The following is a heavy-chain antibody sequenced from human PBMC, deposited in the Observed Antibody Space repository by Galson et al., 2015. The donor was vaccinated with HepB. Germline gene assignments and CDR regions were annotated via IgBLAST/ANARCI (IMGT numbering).Heavy chain of an antibody. CDR3: ARDSYYYGSGSYYY. J-gene: IGHJ4*02. D-gene: IGHD3-10*01. V-gene: IGHV3-30-3*01. CDR1: GYTFSSYA. CDR2: ISYDGSNK. Sequence: SLRLSCAASGYTFSSYAMHWVRQAPGKGLEWVAVISYDGSNKYYADSVKGRFTISRDNSKNTLYLQMNSLRAEDTAVYYCARDSYYYGSGSYYYWGQGTLVTVSS.